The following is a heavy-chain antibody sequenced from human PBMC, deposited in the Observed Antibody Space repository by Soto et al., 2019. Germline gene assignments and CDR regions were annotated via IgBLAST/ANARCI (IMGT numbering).Heavy chain of an antibody. CDR1: GSSISSSDYF. Sequence: SETLSLTRSVSGSSISSSDYFWGWIRQPPGRGLEWIGNVYYSGTTYYNPSLKSRVTISVDTSKNQSSLKLSSVTAADTAVYYCARHPGGTGGSTRLDPWGQGTLVTVSS. D-gene: IGHD2-8*02. V-gene: IGHV4-39*01. J-gene: IGHJ5*02. CDR3: ARHPGGTGGSTRLDP. CDR2: VYYSGTT.